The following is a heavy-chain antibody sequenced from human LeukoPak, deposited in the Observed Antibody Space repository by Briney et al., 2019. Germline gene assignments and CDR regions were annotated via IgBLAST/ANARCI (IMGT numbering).Heavy chain of an antibody. CDR1: GYTFTSYD. D-gene: IGHD3-3*01. Sequence: ASVTVSCTASGYTFTSYDISWVRQAPGQGLEWMGWISVYSGYTNYAQKVQGRVTMTTDTSTSTAYMELRSRRSDDTAVYYCAREGNDYDFWSGDREGRYYFDYWGQGTLVTVSS. CDR3: AREGNDYDFWSGDREGRYYFDY. CDR2: ISVYSGYT. V-gene: IGHV1-18*01. J-gene: IGHJ4*02.